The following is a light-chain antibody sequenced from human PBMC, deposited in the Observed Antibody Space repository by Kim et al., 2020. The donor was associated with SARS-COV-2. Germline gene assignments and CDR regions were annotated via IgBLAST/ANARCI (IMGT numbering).Light chain of an antibody. J-gene: IGLJ3*02. CDR1: SNNVGYEG. CDR2: RNN. V-gene: IGLV10-54*04. CDR3: SAWDSSLSAWV. Sequence: RQTGTLTCTGNSNNVGYEGAAWLQQHQGHPPKLLTYRNNNRPSGISDRFSASRSGNTASLTISGLQPEDETDYYCSAWDSSLSAWVFGGGTQLTVL.